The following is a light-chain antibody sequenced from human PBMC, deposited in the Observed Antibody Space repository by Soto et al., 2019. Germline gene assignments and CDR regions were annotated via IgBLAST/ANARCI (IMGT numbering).Light chain of an antibody. CDR3: QQYGSSPLT. J-gene: IGKJ4*01. Sequence: EIMMTQSPGTLSVSPVEGDTLSCAASQSVNLNLAWYQQRPGQPPRLLLYGASSRATGIPDRFSGSGSGTDFTLTISRLEPEDFAVYYCQQYGSSPLTFGGGTKVDIK. CDR2: GAS. V-gene: IGKV3-20*01. CDR1: QSVNLN.